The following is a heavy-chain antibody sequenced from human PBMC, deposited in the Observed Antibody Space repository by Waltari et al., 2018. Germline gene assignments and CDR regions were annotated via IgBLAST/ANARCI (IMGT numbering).Heavy chain of an antibody. CDR1: GGSLSGYH. CDR3: ARVVGYYYYYMDV. Sequence: VQLQQWGAGLLKPSETLSLTCDVSGGSLSGYHWTWIRQPPGKGLEWIGELNDSGRTTYNTSLESRVTVSIGTANMHFSLRVRSVTAADTAVYYCARVVGYYYYYMDVWGKGTTVTISS. J-gene: IGHJ6*03. CDR2: LNDSGRT. V-gene: IGHV4-34*02.